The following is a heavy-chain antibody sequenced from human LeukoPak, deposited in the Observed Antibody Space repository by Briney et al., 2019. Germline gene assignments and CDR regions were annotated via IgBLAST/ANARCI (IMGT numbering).Heavy chain of an antibody. J-gene: IGHJ4*02. Sequence: GGSLRLSCAASGFTFSNYWMHWVRQAPGKGLVWVSRINSDGINTGYADSVKGRFTVSRDNAKKTLYLQMNSLRAEDTAVYYCARDVGNFDYWGQGTLVTVSS. CDR2: INSDGINT. CDR3: ARDVGNFDY. CDR1: GFTFSNYW. V-gene: IGHV3-74*01.